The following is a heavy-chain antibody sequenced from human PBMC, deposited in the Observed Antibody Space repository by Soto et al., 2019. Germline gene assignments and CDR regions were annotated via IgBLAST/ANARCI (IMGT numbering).Heavy chain of an antibody. V-gene: IGHV5-10-1*01. D-gene: IGHD4-17*01. CDR2: IDPSDSYT. Sequence: ESLKISCKGSGYSFTSYWISWVRQMPGKGLEWMGRIDPSDSYTNYSPSFQGHVTISADKSISTAYLQWSSLKASDTAMYYCARLNDYGDYVHYYGMDVWGQGTTVTVSS. CDR3: ARLNDYGDYVHYYGMDV. J-gene: IGHJ6*02. CDR1: GYSFTSYW.